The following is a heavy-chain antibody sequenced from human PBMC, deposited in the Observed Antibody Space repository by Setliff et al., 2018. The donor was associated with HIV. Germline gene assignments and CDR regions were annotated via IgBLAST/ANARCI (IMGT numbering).Heavy chain of an antibody. CDR1: GGSISSSSYY. D-gene: IGHD3-22*01. CDR3: ARIYDSSGYYRAPIGWFDP. V-gene: IGHV4-39*01. Sequence: PSETLSLTCTVSGGSISSSSYYWGWIRQPPGKGLEWIGSIYYSGSTYYNPSLKSRVTISVDTSKNQFSLKLSSVTAADTAVYYCARIYDSSGYYRAPIGWFDPWGQGTLVTVSS. CDR2: IYYSGST. J-gene: IGHJ5*01.